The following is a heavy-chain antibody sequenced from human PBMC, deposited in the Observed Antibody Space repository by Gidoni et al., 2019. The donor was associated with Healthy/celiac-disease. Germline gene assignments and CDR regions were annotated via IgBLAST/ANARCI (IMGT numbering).Heavy chain of an antibody. D-gene: IGHD2-8*01. CDR1: GFTFSSYA. CDR2: ISGSGGST. J-gene: IGHJ4*02. Sequence: EVQLLESGGGLVQPGGSLRLSCAASGFTFSSYAMSWVRQAPGKGLEWVSAISGSGGSTYYADSVKGRFTISRDNSKNTLYLQMNSLRAEDTAVYYCAKSGGYCTNGVCLGGSSWLFWGQGTLVTVSS. CDR3: AKSGGYCTNGVCLGGSSWLF. V-gene: IGHV3-23*01.